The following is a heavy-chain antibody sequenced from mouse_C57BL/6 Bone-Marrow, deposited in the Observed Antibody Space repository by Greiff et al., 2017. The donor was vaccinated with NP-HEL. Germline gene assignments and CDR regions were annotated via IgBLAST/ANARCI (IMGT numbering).Heavy chain of an antibody. J-gene: IGHJ3*01. D-gene: IGHD1-1*01. V-gene: IGHV1-50*01. CDR2: IDPSDSYT. CDR3: ARKAYYGRSYEFAY. CDR1: GYTFTTYW. Sequence: QVQLQQPGAELVKPGASVKLSCKASGYTFTTYWMQWVKQRPGQGLEWIGEIDPSDSYTHYHQQFQGKATLTVDTSSSTAYMQRSSLTSEDSAVYYCARKAYYGRSYEFAYWGQGTLGTVSA.